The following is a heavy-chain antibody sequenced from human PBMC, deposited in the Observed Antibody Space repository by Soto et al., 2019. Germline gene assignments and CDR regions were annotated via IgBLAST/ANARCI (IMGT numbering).Heavy chain of an antibody. CDR1: GGSISSSNW. CDR3: ARDGTMVRGVRGYYYGMDV. V-gene: IGHV4-4*02. CDR2: IYHSGST. D-gene: IGHD3-10*01. Sequence: ASETLSLTCAVSGGSISSSNWWSWVRQPPGKGLEWIGEIYHSGSTNYNPSLKSRVTISVDKSKNQFSLKLSSVTAADTAVYYCARDGTMVRGVRGYYYGMDVWGQGTTVTVSS. J-gene: IGHJ6*02.